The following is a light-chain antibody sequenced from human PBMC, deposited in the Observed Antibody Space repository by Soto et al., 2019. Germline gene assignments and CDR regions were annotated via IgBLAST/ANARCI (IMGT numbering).Light chain of an antibody. CDR1: QTISSW. Sequence: DIQMTQSPSTLSGSVGDRVTITCRASQTISSWLAWYQQTPGKAPKLLIYKASTLKSGVPSRFSGSGSGTEFTLTISSLQPDDFATYYCQQYNSYSTFGQGTRLEIK. V-gene: IGKV1-5*03. CDR2: KAS. J-gene: IGKJ5*01. CDR3: QQYNSYST.